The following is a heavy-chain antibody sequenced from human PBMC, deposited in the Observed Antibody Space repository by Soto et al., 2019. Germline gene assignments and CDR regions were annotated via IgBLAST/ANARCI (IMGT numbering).Heavy chain of an antibody. CDR1: GGTFSSYA. D-gene: IGHD2-8*01. J-gene: IGHJ6*02. CDR2: IIPIFGTA. Sequence: SVKVSCKASGGTFSSYAISWVRQAPGQGLEWMGGIIPIFGTANYAQKFQGRVTITADESTSTAYMELSSLRSEDTAVYYCARDRVPMVYAIPPYYYYGMDVWGQGTTVTVSS. CDR3: ARDRVPMVYAIPPYYYYGMDV. V-gene: IGHV1-69*13.